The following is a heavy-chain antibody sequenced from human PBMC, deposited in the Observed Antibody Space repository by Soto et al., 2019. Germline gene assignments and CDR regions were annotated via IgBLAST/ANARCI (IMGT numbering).Heavy chain of an antibody. CDR1: GYSFTSYW. D-gene: IGHD6-6*01. CDR2: IYPGDSDT. Sequence: PGESLKISXKGSGYSFTSYWIGWVRQMPGKGLEWMGIIYPGDSDTRYSPSFQGQVTISADKSISTAYLQWSSLKASDTAMYYCARKKLAARRQFYYYYGMDVWGQGTTVTVSS. J-gene: IGHJ6*02. CDR3: ARKKLAARRQFYYYYGMDV. V-gene: IGHV5-51*01.